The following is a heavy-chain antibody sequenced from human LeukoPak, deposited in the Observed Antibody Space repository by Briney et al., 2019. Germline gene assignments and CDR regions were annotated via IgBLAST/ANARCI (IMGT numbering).Heavy chain of an antibody. CDR1: GFTFSSYS. Sequence: PGGSLRLSCAASGFTFSSYSLNWVRQAPGKGLEWVSSISSSSSHIYYADSVKGRFTISRDNAKNSLYLQMNSLRAEDTAVYYCAKGYCTNGVCYLDYWGQGTLVTVSS. V-gene: IGHV3-21*01. CDR3: AKGYCTNGVCYLDY. CDR2: ISSSSSHI. J-gene: IGHJ4*02. D-gene: IGHD2-8*01.